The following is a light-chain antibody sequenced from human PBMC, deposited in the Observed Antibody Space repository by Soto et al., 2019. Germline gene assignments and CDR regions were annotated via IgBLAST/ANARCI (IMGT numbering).Light chain of an antibody. CDR2: GAS. CDR1: SAVSSIS. Sequence: ETGLTQSAGTLSLSPGERATFSCLSSSAVSSISLAWYQQKPGQAPRLLIYGASSRATGIPDRFSGSGYGTDFTLTISRLEPEDFGVYYCQQYESSLTVGGGTRVEIK. V-gene: IGKV3-20*01. J-gene: IGKJ4*01. CDR3: QQYESSLT.